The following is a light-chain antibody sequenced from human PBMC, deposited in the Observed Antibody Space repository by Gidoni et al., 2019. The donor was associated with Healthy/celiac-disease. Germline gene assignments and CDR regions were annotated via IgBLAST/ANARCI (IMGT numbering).Light chain of an antibody. CDR3: QQRSNWPPIFT. J-gene: IGKJ3*01. Sequence: EIVLTQSPVTMSLSPGERATLSCRASQSVSSYVAWYQQKPGQAPRLLIYDAANRATGIPARCSGSGAGTDFTLTISSLEPEDFAVYYCQQRSNWPPIFTFGPGTKVDIK. V-gene: IGKV3-11*01. CDR1: QSVSSY. CDR2: DAA.